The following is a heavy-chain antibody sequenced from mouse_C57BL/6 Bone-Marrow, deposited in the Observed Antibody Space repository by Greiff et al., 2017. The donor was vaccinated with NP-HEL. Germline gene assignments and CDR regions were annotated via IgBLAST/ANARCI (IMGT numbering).Heavy chain of an antibody. CDR1: GYTFTSSW. D-gene: IGHD3-2*02. V-gene: IGHV1-50*01. Sequence: QVQLQQPGAELVKPGASVKLSCKASGYTFTSSWMQWVKQRPGQGLEWIGEIDPSDSSTNYTQKFKGKATLTVDTSSSTAYMQLSSLTSEDSAVYYCAREAQAPYYFDYWGQGTTLTVSS. CDR3: AREAQAPYYFDY. J-gene: IGHJ2*01. CDR2: IDPSDSST.